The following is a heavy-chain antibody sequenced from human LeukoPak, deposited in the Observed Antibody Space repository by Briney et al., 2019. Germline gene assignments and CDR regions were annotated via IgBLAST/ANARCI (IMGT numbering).Heavy chain of an antibody. V-gene: IGHV1-2*04. CDR3: ARDRSGSLYYYYGMDV. Sequence: ASVKVSCKASGYTFTDYFMQWVRQAPGQGLEWMGWINPNSGGTNYAQKFQGWVTMTRDTSISTAYMELSRLRSDDTAVYYCARDRSGSLYYYYGMDVWGQGTTVTVSS. D-gene: IGHD3-10*01. CDR1: GYTFTDYF. J-gene: IGHJ6*02. CDR2: INPNSGGT.